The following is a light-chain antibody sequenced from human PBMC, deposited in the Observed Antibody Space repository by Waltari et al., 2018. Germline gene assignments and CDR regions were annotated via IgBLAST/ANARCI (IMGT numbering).Light chain of an antibody. CDR3: AAWDDTLNAYV. Sequence: QSVLTQPPSASGTPGQRVTISCSGSSSNIGINTVNWYHHLPGTAPKLFIFNNNRRPSGVPDRFSGARSGTSASLAISGLQSGDEAYYYCAAWDDTLNAYVFGTGTKVTVL. J-gene: IGLJ1*01. V-gene: IGLV1-44*01. CDR1: SSNIGINT. CDR2: NNN.